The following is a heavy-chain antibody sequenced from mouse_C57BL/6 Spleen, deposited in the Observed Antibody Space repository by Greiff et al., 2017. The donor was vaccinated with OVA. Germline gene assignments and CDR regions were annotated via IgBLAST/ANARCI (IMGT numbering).Heavy chain of an antibody. CDR3: AVSYFYYFDY. J-gene: IGHJ2*01. D-gene: IGHD1-1*01. V-gene: IGHV1-64*01. CDR1: GYTFTSYW. CDR2: IHPNSGST. Sequence: QVQLKQPGAELVKPGASVKLSCKASGYTFTSYWMHWVKQRPGQGLEWIGMIHPNSGSTNYNEKFKSKATLTVDKSSSTAYMQLSSLTSEDSAVYYCAVSYFYYFDYWGQGTTLTVSS.